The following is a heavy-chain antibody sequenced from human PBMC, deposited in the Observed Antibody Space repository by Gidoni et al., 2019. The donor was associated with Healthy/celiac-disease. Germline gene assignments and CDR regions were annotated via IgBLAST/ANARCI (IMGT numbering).Heavy chain of an antibody. CDR1: GFTFSSYS. V-gene: IGHV3-21*01. Sequence: EVPLVASGGGLVKPGGSLSLSCAASGFTFSSYSMTWVRQAPGKGLEWVSSISSSSSYIYYADSVKGRFTSSRDNAKNSLYLQMNSLRAEDTAVYYCAREAGSYGLDYWGQGTLVTVSS. CDR3: AREAGSYGLDY. J-gene: IGHJ4*02. CDR2: ISSSSSYI. D-gene: IGHD5-18*01.